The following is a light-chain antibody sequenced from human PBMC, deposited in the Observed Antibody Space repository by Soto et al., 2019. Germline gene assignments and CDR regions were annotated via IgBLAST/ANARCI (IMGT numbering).Light chain of an antibody. J-gene: IGLJ1*01. CDR2: DVS. V-gene: IGLV2-14*01. Sequence: QSALTQPASVSGSPGQSITISCTGTSSDVGGYNYVSWYQEHPGKAPKLMIYDVSNRPSGVSNRFSGSKSGNTASLTISGLQAEDEADYYCSSYISDSTYVFGTGTKVTVL. CDR3: SSYISDSTYV. CDR1: SSDVGGYNY.